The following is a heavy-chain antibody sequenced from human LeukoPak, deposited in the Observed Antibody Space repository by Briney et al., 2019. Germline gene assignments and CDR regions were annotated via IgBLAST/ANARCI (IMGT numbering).Heavy chain of an antibody. V-gene: IGHV4-39*01. J-gene: IGHJ6*03. Sequence: PSETLSLTCSVSGASITSSDYYWRWIRQPPGKGLEWFGRIYYSGTTYYIAPLIRRITISVDTSNNQFSLKLSSVTAADTAVYYCARLTQSYYYESPAYYPYYYMDVWGKGTTVTVSS. CDR3: ARLTQSYYYESPAYYPYYYMDV. D-gene: IGHD3-22*01. CDR1: GASITSSDYY. CDR2: IYYSGTT.